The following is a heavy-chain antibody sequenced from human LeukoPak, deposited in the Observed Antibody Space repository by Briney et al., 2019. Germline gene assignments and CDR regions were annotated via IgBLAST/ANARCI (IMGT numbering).Heavy chain of an antibody. J-gene: IGHJ3*01. CDR1: GFSLSTSGMC. CDR3: ARMIAFGVVYDAFDV. V-gene: IGHV2-70*11. D-gene: IGHD3-3*01. Sequence: ESGPALVKPTQTLTLTCTFSGFSLSTSGMCVSWIRQPPGKALEWLARIDWDDDKYYSTSLKTRLTISKDTSKNQVVLTMTNMDPVDTATYYCARMIAFGVVYDAFDVWGQGTMVTVSS. CDR2: IDWDDDK.